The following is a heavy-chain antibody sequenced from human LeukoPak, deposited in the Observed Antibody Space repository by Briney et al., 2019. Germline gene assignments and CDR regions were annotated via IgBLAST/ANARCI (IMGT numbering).Heavy chain of an antibody. Sequence: PGGTLRLSCAGSGFPFSSHGMNWVRQAPGKGLEWVSGISPGGGPTYYADSVKGRFSISRDNAKNSLYLQMNSLRAEDTAVYYCARGEVRAMVIFDWGQGTLVTVSS. CDR3: ARGEVRAMVIFD. J-gene: IGHJ4*02. D-gene: IGHD5-18*01. CDR2: ISPGGGPT. V-gene: IGHV3-21*01. CDR1: GFPFSSHG.